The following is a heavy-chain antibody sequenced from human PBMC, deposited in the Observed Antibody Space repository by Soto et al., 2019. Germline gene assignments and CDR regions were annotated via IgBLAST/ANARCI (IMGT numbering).Heavy chain of an antibody. Sequence: QVQLVESGGGVVQRGESLTLSCAASGFTFNNYPMHWVRQSPGKGLEWVAGIGSDGTSTHFPDSVKGRFTISRDNPKNTLYLRMDSLLLDDTAMYYCAREDLSSGRAGTFHHWGQGTLVTVSS. CDR1: GFTFNNYP. D-gene: IGHD3-22*01. V-gene: IGHV3-30*04. J-gene: IGHJ1*01. CDR3: AREDLSSGRAGTFHH. CDR2: IGSDGTST.